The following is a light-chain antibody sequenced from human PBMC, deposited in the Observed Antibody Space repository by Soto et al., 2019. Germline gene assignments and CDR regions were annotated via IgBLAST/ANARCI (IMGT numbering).Light chain of an antibody. Sequence: QSALTQPASVSGSPGQSTTISCTGTSSDVGGYNEVSWYQQRPGQAPKLMIFDVSNRPSGVSNRFSGSKSGNTASLTISGLQAEDEAYYYCSSHAAGSTLIFGGGTKLTVL. CDR3: SSHAAGSTLI. CDR2: DVS. V-gene: IGLV2-14*03. J-gene: IGLJ2*01. CDR1: SSDVGGYNE.